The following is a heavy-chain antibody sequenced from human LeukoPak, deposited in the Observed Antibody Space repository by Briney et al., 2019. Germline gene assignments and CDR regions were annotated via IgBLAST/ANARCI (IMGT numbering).Heavy chain of an antibody. V-gene: IGHV3-7*01. D-gene: IGHD2-15*01. J-gene: IGHJ4*02. Sequence: PGGSLRLSCAASGFTFSDYWMNWVRQAPGKGLEWGALLKQDGSGILYVDSGKGRFTISIDNAKNSLYLQMNSLIAEDTAVYYCAGGAGWSIDYWGQGTLVTISS. CDR3: AGGAGWSIDY. CDR1: GFTFSDYW. CDR2: LKQDGSGI.